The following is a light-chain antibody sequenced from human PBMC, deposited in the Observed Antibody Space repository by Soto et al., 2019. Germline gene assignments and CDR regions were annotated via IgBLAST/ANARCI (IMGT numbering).Light chain of an antibody. V-gene: IGLV1-44*01. CDR2: SNN. Sequence: QSVLTQPPSASGTPGQRVTISCSGSSSNIGSNTVNWDQKLQGTAPKLLIYSNNQRPSGVADRFSGSKSGTSASLAISGLQSEDEADYYCAAWDDSLNGPGVFGGGTKLTVL. J-gene: IGLJ2*01. CDR1: SSNIGSNT. CDR3: AAWDDSLNGPGV.